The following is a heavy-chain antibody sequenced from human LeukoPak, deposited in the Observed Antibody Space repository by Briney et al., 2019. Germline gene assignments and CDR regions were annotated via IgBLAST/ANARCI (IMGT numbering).Heavy chain of an antibody. CDR3: ARALELPVAPFDY. V-gene: IGHV1-2*02. J-gene: IGHJ4*02. CDR1: GYTFTGYY. CDR2: INPNSGGT. Sequence: GASVKVSCKASGYTFTGYYMHWVRQAPGQGLEWMGWINPNSGGTNYAQKFQGRVTMTRDTSISTAYMELSRLRSDDTAVYYCARALELPVAPFDYWGQGTLVTVSS. D-gene: IGHD1-7*01.